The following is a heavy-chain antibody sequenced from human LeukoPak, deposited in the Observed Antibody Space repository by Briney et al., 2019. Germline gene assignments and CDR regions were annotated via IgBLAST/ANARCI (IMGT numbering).Heavy chain of an antibody. Sequence: PGGSLRLSCAASGFTFSSYSMNWVRQAPGKGLEWVSSISSSSSYIYYADSVKGRFTISRDNAKNSLYLQMNSLRAEDTAVYYCAREGSSWYRYNWFDPWGQGTLVTVS. V-gene: IGHV3-21*01. J-gene: IGHJ5*02. D-gene: IGHD6-13*01. CDR1: GFTFSSYS. CDR3: AREGSSWYRYNWFDP. CDR2: ISSSSSYI.